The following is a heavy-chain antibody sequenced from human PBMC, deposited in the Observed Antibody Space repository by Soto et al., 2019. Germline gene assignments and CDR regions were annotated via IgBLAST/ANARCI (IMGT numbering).Heavy chain of an antibody. CDR2: IYSGGST. J-gene: IGHJ6*03. CDR1: GFTVSSNY. Sequence: GGSLRLSCAASGFTVSSNYMSWVRQAPGKGLEWVSVIYSGGSTYYADSVKGRFTISRDNSKNTLYLQMNSLRAEDTAVYYCARENGGTAAGRDYYYYYYMDVWGKGTTVTVSS. V-gene: IGHV3-66*01. D-gene: IGHD6-13*01. CDR3: ARENGGTAAGRDYYYYYYMDV.